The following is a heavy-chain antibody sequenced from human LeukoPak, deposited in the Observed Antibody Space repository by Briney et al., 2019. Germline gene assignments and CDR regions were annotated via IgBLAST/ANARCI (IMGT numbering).Heavy chain of an antibody. Sequence: ASVKVSCKASGYTFTSYGISWVRQAPGQGLEWMGWISAYNGNTNYTQKLQGRVTMTTDTSTSTAYMELRSLRSDDTAVYYCARGGWLVRDRRKYYFDYWGQGTLVTVPS. J-gene: IGHJ4*02. CDR2: ISAYNGNT. CDR1: GYTFTSYG. CDR3: ARGGWLVRDRRKYYFDY. D-gene: IGHD6-19*01. V-gene: IGHV1-18*01.